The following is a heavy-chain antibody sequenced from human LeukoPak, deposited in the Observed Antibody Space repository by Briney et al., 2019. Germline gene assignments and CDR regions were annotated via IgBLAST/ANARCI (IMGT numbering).Heavy chain of an antibody. Sequence: GGSLRLSCAASGFTFSSYGMIWVRQAPGKGLEWVSVISGSGGNTYYADSVKGRFTISRDNSKNTLYLQMNSLRAEDTAVYYCAKGFSDPSYYFDYWGQGTLVTVSS. CDR2: ISGSGGNT. V-gene: IGHV3-23*01. CDR3: AKGFSDPSYYFDY. CDR1: GFTFSSYG. D-gene: IGHD6-6*01. J-gene: IGHJ4*02.